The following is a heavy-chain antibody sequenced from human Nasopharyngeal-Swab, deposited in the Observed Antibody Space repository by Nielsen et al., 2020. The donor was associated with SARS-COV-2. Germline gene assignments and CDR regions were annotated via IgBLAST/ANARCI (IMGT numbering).Heavy chain of an antibody. Sequence: GESLKISCAASGFTFSSYAMHWVRQAPGKGLEWVAVISYDGSNKYYADSVKGRFTISRDNSKNTLYLQMNGLRAEDTAVYYCARDYGGNLGFWGQGTMVTVSS. J-gene: IGHJ3*01. V-gene: IGHV3-30-3*01. CDR1: GFTFSSYA. CDR3: ARDYGGNLGF. D-gene: IGHD4-23*01. CDR2: ISYDGSNK.